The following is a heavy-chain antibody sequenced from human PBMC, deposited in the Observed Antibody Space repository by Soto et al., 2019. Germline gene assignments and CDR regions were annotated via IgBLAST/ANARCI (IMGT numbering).Heavy chain of an antibody. CDR1: GFTCSSYI. Sequence: EVQLVESGGGLVQPGGSLRLSCAASGFTCSSYIMHWVRQTPGKGLVWVSRITTDGSTTTYAYSVRGRFTISRAHAKNPLYRQMRSLLADNLAMYYSARARELLISASWGPGILVTVSS. CDR2: ITTDGSTT. V-gene: IGHV3-74*01. J-gene: IGHJ5*02. CDR3: ARARELLISAS. D-gene: IGHD2-21*01.